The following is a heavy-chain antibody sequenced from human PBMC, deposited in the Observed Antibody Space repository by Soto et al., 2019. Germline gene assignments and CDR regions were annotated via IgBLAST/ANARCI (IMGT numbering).Heavy chain of an antibody. V-gene: IGHV3-21*01. D-gene: IGHD5-12*01. Sequence: KPGGSLRLSCAASGFTFSSYSMNWVRQAPGKGLEWVSSISSSSSYIYYADSVKGRFTISRDNAKNSLYLQMNSLRAEDTAVYYCARDRRGYDAPLYYYYGMDVWGQGTTVTVSS. CDR3: ARDRRGYDAPLYYYYGMDV. J-gene: IGHJ6*02. CDR2: ISSSSSYI. CDR1: GFTFSSYS.